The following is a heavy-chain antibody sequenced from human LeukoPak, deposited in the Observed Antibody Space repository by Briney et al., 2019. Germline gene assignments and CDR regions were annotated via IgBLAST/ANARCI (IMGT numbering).Heavy chain of an antibody. CDR1: GFSLSSQS. J-gene: IGHJ5*02. D-gene: IGHD3-16*01. CDR2: IKETGTQT. CDR3: ARAFS. V-gene: IGHV3-7*01. Sequence: GGSLRLSCAASGFSLSSQSMSCARQAPGKRPACVPNIKETGTQTSYVDSVKSRFTTSRDNAKNSLYLQMNSLRAEETAVYYCARAFSWGQGTLVTVSS.